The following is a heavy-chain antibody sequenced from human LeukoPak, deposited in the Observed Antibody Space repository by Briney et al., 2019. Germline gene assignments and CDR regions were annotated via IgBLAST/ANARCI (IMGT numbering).Heavy chain of an antibody. CDR3: ARAPMKGWLGPHYYYYYMDV. Sequence: ASVKVSCKASGYTFTSYDINWVRQATGQGLEWMGWMNPNSGNTGYAQKFQGRVTMTRNTSISTAYMELSSLRSEDTAVYYCARAPMKGWLGPHYYYYYMDVWGKGTTVTVSS. D-gene: IGHD6-19*01. V-gene: IGHV1-8*01. CDR2: MNPNSGNT. J-gene: IGHJ6*03. CDR1: GYTFTSYD.